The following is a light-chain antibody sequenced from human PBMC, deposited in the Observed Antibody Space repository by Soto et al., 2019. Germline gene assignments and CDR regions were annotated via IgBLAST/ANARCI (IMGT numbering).Light chain of an antibody. V-gene: IGKV1-5*03. Sequence: DIQMTQSPSTLSASVGDRVTITCRASQSITNCLAWYQQKPGKAPKLLIFDASSLRSGVPSRFSGSGSGTEFTLTNTRLQPEDFATYYCQQHNPYSPYTFGQGTKQEIK. CDR2: DAS. J-gene: IGKJ2*01. CDR3: QQHNPYSPYT. CDR1: QSITNC.